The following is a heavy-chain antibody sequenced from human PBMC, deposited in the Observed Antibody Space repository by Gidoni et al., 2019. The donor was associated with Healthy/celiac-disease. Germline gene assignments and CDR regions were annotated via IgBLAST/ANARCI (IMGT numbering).Heavy chain of an antibody. CDR3: ARDLKDYYDSSGYYSDY. Sequence: AASGFTFSSYWMSWVRQAPGKGLEWVANIKQDGSEKYYVDSVKGRFTISRDNAKNSLYLQMNSLRAEYTAVYYCARDLKDYYDSSGYYSDYWGQGTLVTVSS. CDR2: IKQDGSEK. D-gene: IGHD3-22*01. J-gene: IGHJ4*02. V-gene: IGHV3-7*03. CDR1: GFTFSSYW.